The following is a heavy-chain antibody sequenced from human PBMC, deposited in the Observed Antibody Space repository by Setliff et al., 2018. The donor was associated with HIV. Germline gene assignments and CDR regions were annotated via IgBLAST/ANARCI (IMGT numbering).Heavy chain of an antibody. CDR3: AKGFRPVDTALVSGPTY. CDR2: INTDGGRT. CDR1: GFTFSTYW. D-gene: IGHD5-18*01. V-gene: IGHV3-74*01. J-gene: IGHJ4*02. Sequence: GGSLRLSCTASGFTFSTYWMHWVRQAPGKGLVWVSHINTDGGRTTYADSVKGRFTISRDNAKNTVYLQMNSLRADDTAIYYCAKGFRPVDTALVSGPTYWGQGIRVTVSS.